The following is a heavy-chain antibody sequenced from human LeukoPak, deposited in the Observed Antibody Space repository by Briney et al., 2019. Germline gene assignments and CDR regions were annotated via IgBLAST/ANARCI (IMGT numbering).Heavy chain of an antibody. J-gene: IGHJ3*02. CDR1: GFTFSSYA. D-gene: IGHD2-2*02. Sequence: GGSLRLSCAASGFTFSSYAMSWVRQAPGKGLEWVSAISGSGGSTYYADSVKGRFTISRDNSKNTLYLQMDRLRAEDTAVYYCAKEKSVECSSTSCYTSDAFDIWGQGTMVTVSS. CDR2: ISGSGGST. V-gene: IGHV3-23*01. CDR3: AKEKSVECSSTSCYTSDAFDI.